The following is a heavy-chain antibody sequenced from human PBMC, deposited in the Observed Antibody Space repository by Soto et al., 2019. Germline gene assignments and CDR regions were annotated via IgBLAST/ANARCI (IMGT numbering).Heavy chain of an antibody. D-gene: IGHD6-13*01. CDR1: GFTFSSYS. CDR3: ARDTTVAAGHYGGDYYYYYGMDV. Sequence: EVQLVESGGGLVKPGGSLRLSCAASGFTFSSYSMNWVRQAPGKGLEWVSSISSGSSYIYYADSVKGRFTISRDNAKNSLYLQMNSLRAEDTAVYYCARDTTVAAGHYGGDYYYYYGMDVWGQGTTVTVSS. V-gene: IGHV3-21*01. CDR2: ISSGSSYI. J-gene: IGHJ6*02.